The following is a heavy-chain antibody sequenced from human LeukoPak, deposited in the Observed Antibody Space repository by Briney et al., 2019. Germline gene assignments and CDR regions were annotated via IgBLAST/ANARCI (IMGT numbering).Heavy chain of an antibody. CDR1: GGIFSSYA. J-gene: IGHJ5*02. V-gene: IGHV1-69*13. CDR2: IIPIFGTA. CDR3: ARDQEELWFGSNWFDP. Sequence: ASVKVSCKASGGIFSSYAISWVRQAPGQGLEWMGGIIPIFGTANYAQKFQGRVTITADESTSTAYMELSSLRSEDTAVYYCARDQEELWFGSNWFDPWGQGTLVTVSS. D-gene: IGHD3-10*01.